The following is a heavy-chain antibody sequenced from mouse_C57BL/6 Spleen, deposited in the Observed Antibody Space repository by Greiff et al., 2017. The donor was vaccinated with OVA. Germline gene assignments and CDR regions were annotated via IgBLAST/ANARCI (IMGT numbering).Heavy chain of an antibody. J-gene: IGHJ2*01. Sequence: QVQLKESGPELVKPGASVKISCKASGYAFSSSWMNWVKQRPGKGLEWIGRIYPGDGDTNYNGKFKGKATLTADKSSSTAYMQLSSLTSEDSAVYFCARSVTTVVAPYYFDYWGQGTTLTVSS. D-gene: IGHD1-1*01. CDR1: GYAFSSSW. CDR2: IYPGDGDT. V-gene: IGHV1-82*01. CDR3: ARSVTTVVAPYYFDY.